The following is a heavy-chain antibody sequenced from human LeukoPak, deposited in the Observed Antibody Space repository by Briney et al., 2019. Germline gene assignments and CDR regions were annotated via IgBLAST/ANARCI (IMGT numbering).Heavy chain of an antibody. J-gene: IGHJ4*02. D-gene: IGHD3-16*01. V-gene: IGHV3-48*04. Sequence: GGSPRLSCAASGFTFSSYSMNWVRQAPGKGLEWLSYISSRSSAIYYADSLKGRFTISRDNAKNSLYLQMNSLRAEDTAVYYCARVIGSYGDSAYWGQGTLVTVSS. CDR2: ISSRSSAI. CDR3: ARVIGSYGDSAY. CDR1: GFTFSSYS.